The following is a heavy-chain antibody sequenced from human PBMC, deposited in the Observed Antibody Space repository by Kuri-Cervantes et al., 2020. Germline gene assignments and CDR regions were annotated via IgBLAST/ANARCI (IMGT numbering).Heavy chain of an antibody. D-gene: IGHD5-12*01. Sequence: GESLKISCAASGFTFSSYAMSWVRQAPGKGLEWVSAISGSGGSTYYADSVKGRFTISRDNSKTTLYLQMNSLRAEDTAVYYCARAQVDIVATMEYYFDYWGQGTLVTVSS. CDR3: ARAQVDIVATMEYYFDY. V-gene: IGHV3-23*01. J-gene: IGHJ4*02. CDR2: ISGSGGST. CDR1: GFTFSSYA.